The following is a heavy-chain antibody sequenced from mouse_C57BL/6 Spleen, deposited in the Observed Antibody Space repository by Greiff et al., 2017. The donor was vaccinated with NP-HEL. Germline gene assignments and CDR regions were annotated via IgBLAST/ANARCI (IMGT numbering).Heavy chain of an antibody. D-gene: IGHD1-1*01. Sequence: QVQLQQPGTELVKPGASVKLSCKASGYTFTSYWMHWVKQRPGQGLEWIGNINPSNGGTNYNEKFKSKATLTVDKSSSKAYMQLSSLTSEDSAVYYCARSSGSSPYYFNDWGQGTTLTVYS. CDR1: GYTFTSYW. CDR2: INPSNGGT. V-gene: IGHV1-53*01. J-gene: IGHJ2*01. CDR3: ARSSGSSPYYFND.